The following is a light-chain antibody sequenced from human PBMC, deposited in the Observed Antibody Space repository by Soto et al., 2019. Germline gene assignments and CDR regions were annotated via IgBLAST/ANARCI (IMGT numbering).Light chain of an antibody. V-gene: IGKV3-20*01. CDR3: QQYDSSPPMYT. Sequence: EIVLTQSPGTLSLSPGERATLSCRASQSVNSRYVAWYQQKPGQAPRLLIYGASSRATGIPDRFSGSGSGTDFTLTISRLEPEDFAVYYCQQYDSSPPMYTFGQGTKLEIK. CDR1: QSVNSRY. J-gene: IGKJ2*01. CDR2: GAS.